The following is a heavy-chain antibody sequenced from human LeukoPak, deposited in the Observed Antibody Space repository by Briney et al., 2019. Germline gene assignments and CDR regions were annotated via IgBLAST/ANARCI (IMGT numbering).Heavy chain of an antibody. CDR2: INPSGGST. V-gene: IGHV1-46*01. D-gene: IGHD1/OR15-1a*01. J-gene: IGHJ4*02. CDR1: GYTFTSYY. Sequence: ASVTVSCTASGYTFTSYYMHWVRQAPGQGLEWMGIINPSGGSTSYAQKFQGRVTMTRDTSTSTVYMELSSLRSEDTAVYYCARDRANWNTLPDYWGQGTLVTVSS. CDR3: ARDRANWNTLPDY.